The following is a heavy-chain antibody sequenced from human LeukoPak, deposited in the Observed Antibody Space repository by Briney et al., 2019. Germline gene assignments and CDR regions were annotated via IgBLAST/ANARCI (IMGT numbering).Heavy chain of an antibody. V-gene: IGHV3-23*01. Sequence: GGSLRLSCAASGFTFSSYGMSWVRQAPGKGLEWVSAIGGRDGSTYYADSVKGRFTISRDNSKNTLYLQMNSLRAEDTAVYYCAKAPPYKKYFDYWGQGTLVTVSS. CDR2: IGGRDGST. D-gene: IGHD1-1*01. CDR1: GFTFSSYG. J-gene: IGHJ4*02. CDR3: AKAPPYKKYFDY.